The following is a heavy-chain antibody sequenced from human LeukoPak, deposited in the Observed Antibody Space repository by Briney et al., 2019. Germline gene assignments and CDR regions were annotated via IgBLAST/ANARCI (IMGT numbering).Heavy chain of an antibody. CDR3: ARDRDSDFEWGPYDP. Sequence: SQTLSLTCAISGESVSSNRASWNWFRQSPSRGLEWLGRTYYRSKWSNDYAPSVKSRITINAHTSRNQFSLQLNSVTPEDTAVYFCARDRDSDFEWGPYDPWGQGTLVIVSS. CDR1: GESVSSNRAS. D-gene: IGHD4-11*01. V-gene: IGHV6-1*01. CDR2: TYYRSKWSN. J-gene: IGHJ5*02.